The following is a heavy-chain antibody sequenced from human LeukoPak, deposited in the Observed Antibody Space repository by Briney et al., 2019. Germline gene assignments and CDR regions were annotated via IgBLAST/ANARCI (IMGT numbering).Heavy chain of an antibody. J-gene: IGHJ4*02. Sequence: GGSLRLSCAASGFSFSSYAMHWVRQAPGKGLEWVALISYDGSNKYYADSVKGRFTISRDNSKNTLYLQMNSLRAEDTAVYYCARGTTVVSHFDCWGQGTLVTVSS. CDR3: ARGTTVVSHFDC. CDR1: GFSFSSYA. V-gene: IGHV3-30-3*01. D-gene: IGHD4-23*01. CDR2: ISYDGSNK.